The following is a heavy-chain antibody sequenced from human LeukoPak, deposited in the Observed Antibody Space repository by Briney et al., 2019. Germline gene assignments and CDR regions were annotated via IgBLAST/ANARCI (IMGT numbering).Heavy chain of an antibody. CDR3: ARGGYCSSASCYVLDY. D-gene: IGHD2-2*01. CDR1: GFIFSNHY. CDR2: ISDTGSTI. J-gene: IGHJ4*02. V-gene: IGHV3-11*01. Sequence: GGSLRLSCAASGFIFSNHYMSWIRQAPGKGLEWVSYISDTGSTIYYADSVKGRFTISRDNADNSVYLQLNRLRAEDTAVYYCARGGYCSSASCYVLDYWGLGTLVTVSS.